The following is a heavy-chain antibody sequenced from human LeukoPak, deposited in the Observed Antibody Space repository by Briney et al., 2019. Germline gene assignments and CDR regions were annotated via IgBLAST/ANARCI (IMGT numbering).Heavy chain of an antibody. CDR1: GGSFSGYY. CDR2: INHSGST. CDR3: ARQSRTRMILI. V-gene: IGHV4-34*01. D-gene: IGHD2-15*01. Sequence: SETLSLTCAVYGGSFSGYYWSWIRQPPGKGLEWIGEINHSGSTNYNPSLKSRVTISVDASKNQFSLKLNSVTAADTAVYYCARQSRTRMILIWGQGTMVTVSS. J-gene: IGHJ3*02.